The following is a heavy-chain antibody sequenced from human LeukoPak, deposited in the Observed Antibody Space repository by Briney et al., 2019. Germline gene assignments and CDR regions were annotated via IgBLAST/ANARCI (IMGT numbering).Heavy chain of an antibody. V-gene: IGHV4-59*01. CDR2: IYYSGST. J-gene: IGHJ4*02. Sequence: PSETLSLTCTVSGGSISSYYWSWIRQPPGKGLEWIGYIYYSGSTNYNPPLKSRVTISVDTSKNQFSLKLSSVTAADTAVYYCARAGELLWFGVDYWGQGTLVTVSS. CDR3: ARAGELLWFGVDY. CDR1: GGSISSYY. D-gene: IGHD3-10*01.